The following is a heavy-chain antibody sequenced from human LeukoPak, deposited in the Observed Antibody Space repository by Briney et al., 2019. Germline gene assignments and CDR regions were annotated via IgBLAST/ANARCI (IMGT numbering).Heavy chain of an antibody. CDR3: ARGISSSWCPYFDY. CDR1: GDSISSYY. CDR2: IYTSGST. Sequence: SETLSLTCTVSGDSISSYYWSWIRQPAGKGLEWIGRIYTSGSTNYNPSLKSRVTMSVDTSKNQFSLNLNSVAAADTAVYYCARGISSSWCPYFDYWGQGTLVTVSS. V-gene: IGHV4-4*07. D-gene: IGHD6-13*01. J-gene: IGHJ4*02.